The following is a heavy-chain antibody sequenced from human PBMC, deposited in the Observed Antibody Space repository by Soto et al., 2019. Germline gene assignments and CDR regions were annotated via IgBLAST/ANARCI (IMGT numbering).Heavy chain of an antibody. CDR2: ISGGNGSP. V-gene: IGHV3-23*01. D-gene: IGHD3-16*01. Sequence: PGGSLRLSCVASGFTFSSYAMTWVRQAPGKGLEWVSAISGGNGSPSYADSVKGRFTISRDNSKNTIYLHMNSLRADDTAAYYCAKWHTYNYDSLAFSGFDCWGQGTQGTVSS. CDR1: GFTFSSYA. CDR3: AKWHTYNYDSLAFSGFDC. J-gene: IGHJ4*02.